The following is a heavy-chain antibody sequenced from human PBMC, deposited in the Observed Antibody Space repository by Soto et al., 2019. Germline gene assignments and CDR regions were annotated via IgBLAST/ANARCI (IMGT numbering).Heavy chain of an antibody. Sequence: GASVKVSCKASGGTFSSYAISWVRQAPGQGLEWMGGIIPIFGTANYAQKFQGRVTITADESTSTAYMELSSLRSEDTAVYYCARWRVNIVVVVAATLEYNWFDPWGQGTLVTVSS. J-gene: IGHJ5*02. CDR3: ARWRVNIVVVVAATLEYNWFDP. D-gene: IGHD2-15*01. CDR2: IIPIFGTA. CDR1: GGTFSSYA. V-gene: IGHV1-69*13.